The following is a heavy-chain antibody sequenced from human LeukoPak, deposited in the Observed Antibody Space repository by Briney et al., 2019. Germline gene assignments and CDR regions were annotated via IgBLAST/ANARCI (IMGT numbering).Heavy chain of an antibody. CDR2: INPNSGGT. V-gene: IGHV1-2*04. Sequence: ASVKVSCKASGYTFTGYYMHWVRQAPGQGLEWMGWINPNSGGTNYAQKFQGWVTMTRDTSISTAYMELSRLRSDDTAVYYCARTSVAGTWGYYYYYGMDVWGQGTTATVSS. CDR3: ARTSVAGTWGYYYYYGMDV. CDR1: GYTFTGYY. J-gene: IGHJ6*02. D-gene: IGHD6-19*01.